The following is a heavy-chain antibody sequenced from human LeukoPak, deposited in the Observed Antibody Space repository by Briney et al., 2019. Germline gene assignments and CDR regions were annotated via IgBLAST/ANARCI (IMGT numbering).Heavy chain of an antibody. D-gene: IGHD3-16*01. J-gene: IGHJ6*03. CDR3: ARDHVGGKYYYMDV. Sequence: GGSLRLSCVASGFTFSNYWLTWVRQAPGKGLECVANIKQDGSEKSYVDSVKGRFTISRDNAKNSVYLQMNSLRVEDTAVYYCARDHVGGKYYYMDVWGKGTTVTVSS. CDR1: GFTFSNYW. CDR2: IKQDGSEK. V-gene: IGHV3-7*01.